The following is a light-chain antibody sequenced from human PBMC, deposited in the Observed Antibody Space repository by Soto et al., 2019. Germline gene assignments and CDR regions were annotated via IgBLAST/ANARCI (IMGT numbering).Light chain of an antibody. V-gene: IGKV1-33*01. CDR1: QDISNY. CDR2: DAS. Sequence: DIQMTQSPSSLSASVGDRITITCQASQDISNYLNWYQQKPGKAPKLLIYDASNLETGVPSRFSGSGSGTDFTFTISSLQPEDIATYYCHQYAILPPLTFGMGTKVEI. J-gene: IGKJ4*01. CDR3: HQYAILPPLT.